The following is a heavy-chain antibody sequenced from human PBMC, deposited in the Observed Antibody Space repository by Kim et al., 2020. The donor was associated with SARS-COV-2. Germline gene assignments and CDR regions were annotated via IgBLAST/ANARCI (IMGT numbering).Heavy chain of an antibody. V-gene: IGHV7-4-1*02. CDR2: INTNTGNP. CDR1: GYTFTSYA. J-gene: IGHJ4*02. CDR3: ARVSDYDILTGVIDY. Sequence: ASVKVSCKASGYTFTSYAMNWVRQAPGQGLELMGWINTNTGNPTYSQGFTGRFVFSLDTSVSTAYLQISSLKAEDTAVYYCARVSDYDILTGVIDYWGQGTLVTVSS. D-gene: IGHD3-9*01.